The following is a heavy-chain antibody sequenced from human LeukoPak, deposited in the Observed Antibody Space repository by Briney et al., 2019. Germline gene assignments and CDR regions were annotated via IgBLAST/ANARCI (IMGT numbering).Heavy chain of an antibody. Sequence: GESLKIPCQGSGYSFTNNWIGWVRHMPGKGLDWMAIVYPGDSHTKYNPSFQGQVTISADKSSSTAYLQWISLRPSDTAIYYCVRTPTCSSGSCYPNWFDSWGQGTLVTVSS. CDR2: VYPGDSHT. J-gene: IGHJ5*01. D-gene: IGHD2-15*01. V-gene: IGHV5-51*01. CDR1: GYSFTNNW. CDR3: VRTPTCSSGSCYPNWFDS.